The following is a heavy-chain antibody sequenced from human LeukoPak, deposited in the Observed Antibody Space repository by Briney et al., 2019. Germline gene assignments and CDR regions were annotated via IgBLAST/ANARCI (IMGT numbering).Heavy chain of an antibody. D-gene: IGHD3-3*02. Sequence: ASVRVSCKASGYTFTSHDINWVRQAPGQGLEWMGWMNPNSGDTSYAREFQDRVTMTRDTSLNTAYMELSRLRSDDTAVYFCARRPINCIIANCYVDYWGQGTLVTVSS. CDR3: ARRPINCIIANCYVDY. J-gene: IGHJ4*02. CDR1: GYTFTSHD. CDR2: MNPNSGDT. V-gene: IGHV1-2*02.